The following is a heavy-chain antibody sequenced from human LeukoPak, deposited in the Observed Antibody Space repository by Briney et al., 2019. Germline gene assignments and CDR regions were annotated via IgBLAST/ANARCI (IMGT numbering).Heavy chain of an antibody. V-gene: IGHV1-8*01. J-gene: IGHJ3*02. D-gene: IGHD2-2*01. Sequence: ASVKVSCKASGYTFTSYDINWVRPATGQGLEWMGWMNPNSGNTGYAQKFQGRVTMTRNTSISTAYMELSSLRSEDTAVYYCARTHCSSTSCHDAFDIWGQGTMVTVSS. CDR1: GYTFTSYD. CDR2: MNPNSGNT. CDR3: ARTHCSSTSCHDAFDI.